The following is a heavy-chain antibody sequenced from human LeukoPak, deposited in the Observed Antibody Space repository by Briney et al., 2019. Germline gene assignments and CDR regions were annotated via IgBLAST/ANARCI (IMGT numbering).Heavy chain of an antibody. CDR2: IYHSGST. Sequence: PSETLSLTCTVSGYSISSGYYWGWIRQPPGKGLEWIGSIYHSGSTYYNPSLKSRVTISVDTSKNQFSLKLSSVTAADTAVYYCARSSYGDSIYDYWAREPWSPSPQ. J-gene: IGHJ4*02. V-gene: IGHV4-38-2*02. CDR1: GYSISSGYY. D-gene: IGHD4-17*01. CDR3: ARSSYGDSIYDY.